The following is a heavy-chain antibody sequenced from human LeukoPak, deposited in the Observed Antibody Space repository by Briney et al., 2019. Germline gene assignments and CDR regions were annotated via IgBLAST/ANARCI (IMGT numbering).Heavy chain of an antibody. Sequence: GGSLRLSCAASGVTFSSYAMHWVRQAPGKGLEWVAVISYDGSNKYYADSVKGRFTISRDNSKNTLYLQMNSLRAEDTAVYYCARGARVYLREVYYYGMDVWGQGTTVTVSS. D-gene: IGHD3-10*01. CDR3: ARGARVYLREVYYYGMDV. V-gene: IGHV3-30-3*01. CDR2: ISYDGSNK. J-gene: IGHJ6*02. CDR1: GVTFSSYA.